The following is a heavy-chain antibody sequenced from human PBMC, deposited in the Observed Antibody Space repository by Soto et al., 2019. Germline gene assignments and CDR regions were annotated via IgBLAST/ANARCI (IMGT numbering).Heavy chain of an antibody. J-gene: IGHJ5*02. CDR3: ARVVPGAAAWFGP. CDR2: ISLYSDGT. D-gene: IGHD2-2*01. CDR1: GYTFSNYG. Sequence: WASVKVSCKTSGYTFSNYGITWVRQAPGQPLEWLGWISLYSDGTNYAQKFQGRVSMTTDTSTTTAYTELRSLRSDDTAVYYCARVVPGAAAWFGPWRQGTLVTVSS. V-gene: IGHV1-18*01.